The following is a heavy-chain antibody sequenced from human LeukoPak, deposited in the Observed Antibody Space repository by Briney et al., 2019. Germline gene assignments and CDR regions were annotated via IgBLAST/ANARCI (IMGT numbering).Heavy chain of an antibody. CDR3: ARSKYYYDSSGYLDY. Sequence: QPGGSLRLSCAASGFTFSSYAMSWVRQAPGKGLEWVSAISGRGGSTYYADSVKGRFTISRDNSKNTLYLQMNSLRAEDTAVYYCARSKYYYDSSGYLDYWGQGTLVTVSS. V-gene: IGHV3-23*01. CDR1: GFTFSSYA. D-gene: IGHD3-22*01. J-gene: IGHJ4*02. CDR2: ISGRGGST.